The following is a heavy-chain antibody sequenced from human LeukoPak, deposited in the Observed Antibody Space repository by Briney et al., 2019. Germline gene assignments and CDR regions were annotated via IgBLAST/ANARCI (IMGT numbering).Heavy chain of an antibody. CDR1: GGSISSYY. J-gene: IGHJ6*02. CDR2: IYYSGST. Sequence: PSETLSLTCTVSGGSISSYYWSWIRQPPGKGLEWIGYIYYSGSTYYNPSLKSRVTISVDTSKNQFSLKLSSVTAADTAVYYCARDHMVRGVIQNRNYYYGMDVWGQGTTVTVSS. D-gene: IGHD3-10*01. V-gene: IGHV4-59*12. CDR3: ARDHMVRGVIQNRNYYYGMDV.